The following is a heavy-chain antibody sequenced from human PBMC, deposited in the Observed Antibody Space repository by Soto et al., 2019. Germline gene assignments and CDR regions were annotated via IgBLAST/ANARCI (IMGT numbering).Heavy chain of an antibody. CDR2: INAYNGNT. D-gene: IGHD3-3*01. CDR1: GYTFTSYG. J-gene: IGHJ5*02. V-gene: IGHV1-18*01. CDR3: ATATLWINRHFDP. Sequence: ASVKVSCKASGYTFTSYGISWVRQAPGQGLEWMGWINAYNGNTNYAQKFQGRVTMTTDTSTNTAYMELSSLRSEDTAVYYCATATLWINRHFDPWGQGTLVTVSS.